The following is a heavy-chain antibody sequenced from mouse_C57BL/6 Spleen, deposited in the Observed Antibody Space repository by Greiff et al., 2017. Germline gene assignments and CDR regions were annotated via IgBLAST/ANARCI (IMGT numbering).Heavy chain of an antibody. Sequence: EVQVVESGGGLVKPGGSLKLSCAASGFTFSDYGMHWVRQAPEKGLEWVAYISSGSSTIYYADPVKGRFTISRDNAKNTLFLQMSSLRSEDTAIYYCARRAYYFDYWGQGTTLTVSS. J-gene: IGHJ2*01. V-gene: IGHV5-17*01. CDR3: ARRAYYFDY. D-gene: IGHD3-3*01. CDR1: GFTFSDYG. CDR2: ISSGSSTI.